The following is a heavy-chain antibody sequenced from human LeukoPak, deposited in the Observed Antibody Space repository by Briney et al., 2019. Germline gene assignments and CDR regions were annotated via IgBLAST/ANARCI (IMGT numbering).Heavy chain of an antibody. V-gene: IGHV4-39*01. D-gene: IGHD3-3*01. Sequence: SETLSLTCTVSGGSISSSSYYWGWIHQPPGKGLEWIGSIYYSGSTYYNPSLKSRVTISVDTSKNQFSLKLSSVTAADTAVYYCARLWYYDFWSGYPPIDYWGQGTLVTVSS. CDR1: GGSISSSSYY. CDR2: IYYSGST. J-gene: IGHJ4*02. CDR3: ARLWYYDFWSGYPPIDY.